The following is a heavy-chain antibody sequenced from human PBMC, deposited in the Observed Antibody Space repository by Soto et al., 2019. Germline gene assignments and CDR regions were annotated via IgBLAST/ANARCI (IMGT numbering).Heavy chain of an antibody. D-gene: IGHD2-2*01. CDR1: GGSISSYY. Sequence: PSETLTLTCTVSGGSISSYYWSWIRQPPGKGLEWIGYIYYSGSTNYNPSLKSRVTISVDTSKNQFSLKLSSVTAADTAVYYCARVRFDCSSTSCYVTDFDYWGQGTLVTVSS. J-gene: IGHJ4*02. CDR2: IYYSGST. V-gene: IGHV4-59*01. CDR3: ARVRFDCSSTSCYVTDFDY.